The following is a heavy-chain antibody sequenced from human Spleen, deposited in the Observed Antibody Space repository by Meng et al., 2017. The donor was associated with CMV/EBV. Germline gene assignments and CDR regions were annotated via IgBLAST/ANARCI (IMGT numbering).Heavy chain of an antibody. CDR2: ISAYNGNT. J-gene: IGHJ5*02. V-gene: IGHV1-18*01. CDR3: ARDLTYTGYSYGLAWFDP. D-gene: IGHD5-18*01. CDR1: TFTSYG. Sequence: TFTSYGISWVRRAPGQGLEWMGWISAYNGNTNYAQKLQGRVTMTTDTSTSTAYMELRSLRSDDTAVYYCARDLTYTGYSYGLAWFDPWGQGTLVTVSS.